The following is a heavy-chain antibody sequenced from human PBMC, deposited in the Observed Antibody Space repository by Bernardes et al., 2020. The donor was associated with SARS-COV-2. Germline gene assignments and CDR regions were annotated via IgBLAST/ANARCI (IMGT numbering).Heavy chain of an antibody. D-gene: IGHD3-22*01. J-gene: IGHJ6*02. CDR3: AKDWSIVVPPASSDYYYGMDV. V-gene: IGHV3-23*01. Sequence: GGSLRLSCAASGFSLSAYGMTWVRQAPEKGLEWVSSISGSGGDTDYADSVRGRFTISRDDSKNTLFLQMNSLRGEDTAVYFCAKDWSIVVPPASSDYYYGMDVWGQGTLVTVSS. CDR1: GFSLSAYG. CDR2: ISGSGGDT.